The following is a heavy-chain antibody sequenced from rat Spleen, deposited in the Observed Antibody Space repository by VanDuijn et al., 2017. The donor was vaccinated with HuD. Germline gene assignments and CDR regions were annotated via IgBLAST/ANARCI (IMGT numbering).Heavy chain of an antibody. D-gene: IGHD1-2*01. CDR2: INYDGSST. CDR1: GFTFDDFY. J-gene: IGHJ1*01. Sequence: EVQLVESGGGSVQPGRSLKVSCAASGFTFDDFYMAWVRQAPTKGLEWVASINYDGSSTYYRDSVKGRFSISRDNAKSSLYLQMDSLRSEDTATYYCARDYSNYFPYWYFDFWGPGTMVTVSS. CDR3: ARDYSNYFPYWYFDF. V-gene: IGHV5-20*01.